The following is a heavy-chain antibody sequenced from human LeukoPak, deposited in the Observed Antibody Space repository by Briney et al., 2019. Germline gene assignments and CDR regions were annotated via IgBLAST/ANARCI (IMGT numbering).Heavy chain of an antibody. Sequence: GESLKISCKGSGYSFTSYWISWVRQMPGKGLEWMGRIDPSDSYTNYSPSFQGHVTISADKSISTAYLQWSSLKASDTAMYYCASGRNGYSTDFDYWGQGTLVTVSS. CDR3: ASGRNGYSTDFDY. V-gene: IGHV5-10-1*01. D-gene: IGHD5-24*01. CDR2: IDPSDSYT. J-gene: IGHJ4*02. CDR1: GYSFTSYW.